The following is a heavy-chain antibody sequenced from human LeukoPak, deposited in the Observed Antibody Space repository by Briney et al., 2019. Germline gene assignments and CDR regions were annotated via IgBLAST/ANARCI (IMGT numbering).Heavy chain of an antibody. D-gene: IGHD1-26*01. CDR1: GFTFSNYA. Sequence: PGGSLRLSCAVSGFTFSNYAMSWVRQAPGKGLGWVSAITGSCGSTYYADSVEGRFSILRDNSKNTLYLQMNSLRAEDTAVYYCAKRPSTILVIDYWGQGTLVTVSS. CDR2: ITGSCGST. CDR3: AKRPSTILVIDY. V-gene: IGHV3-23*01. J-gene: IGHJ4*02.